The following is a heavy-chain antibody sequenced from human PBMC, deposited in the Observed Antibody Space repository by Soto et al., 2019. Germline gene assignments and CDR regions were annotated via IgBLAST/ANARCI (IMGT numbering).Heavy chain of an antibody. Sequence: PSETLSLTCAVSGYSMTSGYYWGWVRQPPGKGLEWLGSIYHGGSIYYNPSLKSRVTISLDTSKNHFSLDLTSVTAADTAVYYCARIFDYYGMDVWGQGXTVTVYS. CDR2: IYHGGSI. V-gene: IGHV4-38-2*01. D-gene: IGHD3-3*01. CDR1: GYSMTSGYY. J-gene: IGHJ6*02. CDR3: ARIFDYYGMDV.